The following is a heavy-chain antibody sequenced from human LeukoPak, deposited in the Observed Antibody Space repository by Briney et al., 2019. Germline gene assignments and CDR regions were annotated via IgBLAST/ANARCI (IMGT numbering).Heavy chain of an antibody. CDR3: ARSHDHLWGNYPDY. Sequence: SETLSLTCAVYGGSFSGYYWNWVRQPPGKGLEWIGEIHHDGRINYNPSLKSRVTLSVDKSKNQFSLRLNSVTAADTAMYYCARSHDHLWGNYPDYWGQGTLVTVSS. V-gene: IGHV4-34*01. CDR1: GGSFSGYY. CDR2: IHHDGRI. J-gene: IGHJ4*02. D-gene: IGHD3-16*02.